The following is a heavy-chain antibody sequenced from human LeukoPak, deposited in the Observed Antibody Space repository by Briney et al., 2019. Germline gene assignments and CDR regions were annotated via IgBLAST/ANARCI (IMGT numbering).Heavy chain of an antibody. Sequence: PSETLSLTCAVYGGSFSGYYWSWIRQPPGKGLEWIGEINHSGSTNYNPSLKSRVTISVDTSKNQFSLKLSSVTAADTAVYYCARDLHYWGQGTLVTVSS. V-gene: IGHV4-34*01. CDR3: ARDLHY. CDR2: INHSGST. J-gene: IGHJ4*02. CDR1: GGSFSGYY.